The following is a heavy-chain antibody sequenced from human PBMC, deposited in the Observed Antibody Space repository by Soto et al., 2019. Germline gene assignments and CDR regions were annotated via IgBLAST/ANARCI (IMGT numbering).Heavy chain of an antibody. J-gene: IGHJ4*02. D-gene: IGHD1-26*01. Sequence: QVPLVQSGAEVKKPGASVTVSCKTSGYTPTNYDIGWVRQAPGQGLEWMGWISAYNGNRNSGQKLQGRLTMTTDTSTKTAYMELRSLRSDDTAVYYCARALYRSGTYYAFDNWGQGTLVTVSS. V-gene: IGHV1-18*01. CDR3: ARALYRSGTYYAFDN. CDR1: GYTPTNYD. CDR2: ISAYNGNR.